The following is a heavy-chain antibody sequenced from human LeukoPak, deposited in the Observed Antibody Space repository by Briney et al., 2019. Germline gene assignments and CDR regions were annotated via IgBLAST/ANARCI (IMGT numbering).Heavy chain of an antibody. Sequence: GGSLRLSCAASGFTFSSYWMHWVGQAPGKGLVWVSRINTDGSSTSYADSVKGRFTISRDNAKNTLYLQMNSLRAEDTAVYYCARDKVGVTTRAFDIWGQGTMVTVSS. V-gene: IGHV3-74*01. D-gene: IGHD1-26*01. CDR1: GFTFSSYW. J-gene: IGHJ3*02. CDR2: INTDGSST. CDR3: ARDKVGVTTRAFDI.